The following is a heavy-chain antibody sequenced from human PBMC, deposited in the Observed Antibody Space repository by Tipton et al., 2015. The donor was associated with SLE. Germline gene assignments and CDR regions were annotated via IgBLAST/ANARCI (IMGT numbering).Heavy chain of an antibody. CDR3: ARGGTSSSSDYYYMDV. Sequence: QSGAEVKKPGSSVKVSCKASGGIFSSYAISWVRQAPGQGLEWMGGIIPIFGTANYAQKLQGRVTMTTDTSTSTAYMELRSLRSDDTAVYYCARGGTSSSSDYYYMDVWGKGTTVTVSS. CDR1: GGIFSSYA. J-gene: IGHJ6*03. V-gene: IGHV1-69*05. CDR2: IIPIFGTA. D-gene: IGHD6-6*01.